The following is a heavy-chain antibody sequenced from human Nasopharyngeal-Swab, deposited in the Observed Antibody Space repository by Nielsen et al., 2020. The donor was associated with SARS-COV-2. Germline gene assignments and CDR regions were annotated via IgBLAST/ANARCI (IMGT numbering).Heavy chain of an antibody. D-gene: IGHD3-3*01. CDR3: ARDGLDYDFWSAYFMDV. V-gene: IGHV3-21*01. CDR2: ISSSRSYI. CDR1: GFTFNNYN. J-gene: IGHJ6*02. Sequence: AGSLRLSCAASGFTFNNYNFNWVRQAPGKGLEWVSSISSSRSYIYYADSVKGRFTISRDNAKNSLYLQMNSLRAEDTAVYYCARDGLDYDFWSAYFMDVWGQGTTVTVSS.